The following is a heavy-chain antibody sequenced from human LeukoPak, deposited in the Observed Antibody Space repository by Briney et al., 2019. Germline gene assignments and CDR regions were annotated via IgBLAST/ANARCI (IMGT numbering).Heavy chain of an antibody. V-gene: IGHV5-51*01. D-gene: IGHD3-10*01. CDR1: EYSFTTYW. CDR2: IYSSDSDT. CDR3: ARRFYSSDDAFDI. Sequence: GDSLNTSCNASEYSFTTYWIGWVRQIPGKGVESMGIIYSSDSDTRYSPSFQGQVTMSADKSINTAYLQWSSLKASDTAVYYCARRFYSSDDAFDIWGQGTLVTVSS. J-gene: IGHJ3*02.